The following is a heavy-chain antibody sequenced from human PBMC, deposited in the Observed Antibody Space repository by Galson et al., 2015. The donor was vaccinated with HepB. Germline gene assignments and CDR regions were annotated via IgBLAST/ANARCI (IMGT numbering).Heavy chain of an antibody. CDR3: ARGAYYYGSGSYSGLDP. CDR1: GYTFTGYY. CDR2: INPNSGGT. J-gene: IGHJ5*02. D-gene: IGHD3-10*01. V-gene: IGHV1-2*04. Sequence: SVKVSCKASGYTFTGYYMHWVRQAPGQGLEWMGWINPNSGGTNYAQKFQGWVTMTRDTSISTAYMELSRLRSDDTAVYYCARGAYYYGSGSYSGLDPWGQGTLVTVSS.